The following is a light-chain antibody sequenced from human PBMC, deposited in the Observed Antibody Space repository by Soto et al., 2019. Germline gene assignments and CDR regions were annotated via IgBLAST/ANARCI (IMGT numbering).Light chain of an antibody. V-gene: IGKV2-28*01. CDR3: KQAKQTQIT. Sequence: DIVMTQSPLSLPCTPEEPASISCRSSYSLLHMNGKMYMAWYLQKPGQAPLLLIYVGSNRATGVPDRFSGSGSGTDFTLKISSVQAEDVGLYYCKQAKQTQITFGQGTRLEN. J-gene: IGKJ5*01. CDR2: VGS. CDR1: YSLLHMNGKMY.